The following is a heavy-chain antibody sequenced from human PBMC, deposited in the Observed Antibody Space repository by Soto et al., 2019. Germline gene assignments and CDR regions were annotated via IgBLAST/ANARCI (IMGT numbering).Heavy chain of an antibody. J-gene: IGHJ4*02. V-gene: IGHV4-59*11. Sequence: SETLSLTCTVSGGSISSHYWSWIRQPPEKGLEFIGCIYYSGSTYYNPSLKSRVTISVDTSKNQFSLKLSSVTAADTAVYYCARETGRDGYNPLPLFDYWGQGTLVTVSS. D-gene: IGHD3-9*01. CDR1: GGSISSHY. CDR3: ARETGRDGYNPLPLFDY. CDR2: IYYSGST.